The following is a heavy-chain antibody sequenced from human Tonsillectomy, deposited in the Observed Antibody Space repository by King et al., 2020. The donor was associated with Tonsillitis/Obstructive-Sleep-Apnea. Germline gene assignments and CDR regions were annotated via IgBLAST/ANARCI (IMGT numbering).Heavy chain of an antibody. CDR2: IYYSGST. J-gene: IGHJ6*02. D-gene: IGHD6-13*01. Sequence: QLQESGPGLVKPSETLSLTCTVSGGSISSSSYYWGWIRQPPGKGLEWIGSIYYSGSTYYNPSLKSRVTISVDTSKNQFSLKLNSVTAADTAVYYCARVKAAAGELSLPYYYYGMDVWGQGTTVTVSS. CDR1: GGSISSSSYY. V-gene: IGHV4-39*07. CDR3: ARVKAAAGELSLPYYYYGMDV.